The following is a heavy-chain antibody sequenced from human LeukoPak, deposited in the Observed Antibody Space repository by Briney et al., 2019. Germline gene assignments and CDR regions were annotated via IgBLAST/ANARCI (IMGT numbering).Heavy chain of an antibody. CDR3: ARDSGDYSGFDAFDI. J-gene: IGHJ3*02. CDR2: IYHSGST. CDR1: GYSISSGYF. V-gene: IGHV4-38-2*02. Sequence: SETLSLTCAVSGYSISSGYFWGWIRQPPGKGLEWIGSIYHSGSTYYNPSLKGRVTISVDTSKNQFSLKLSSVTAADTAVYYCARDSGDYSGFDAFDIWGQGTMVTVSS. D-gene: IGHD4-23*01.